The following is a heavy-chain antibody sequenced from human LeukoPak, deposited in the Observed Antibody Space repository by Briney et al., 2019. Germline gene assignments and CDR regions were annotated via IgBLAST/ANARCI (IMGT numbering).Heavy chain of an antibody. V-gene: IGHV3-23*01. CDR1: GFTFSSYA. CDR3: AKELTPWTARSGYDD. D-gene: IGHD3-22*01. J-gene: IGHJ4*02. CDR2: ISGSGGST. Sequence: GGSLRLSCAASGFTFSSYAMSWVRQAPGKGQEWVSAISGSGGSTYYADSVKGRFTISRDNSKNTLYLQMNSLRAEDTAVYYCAKELTPWTARSGYDDWGQGTLVTVSS.